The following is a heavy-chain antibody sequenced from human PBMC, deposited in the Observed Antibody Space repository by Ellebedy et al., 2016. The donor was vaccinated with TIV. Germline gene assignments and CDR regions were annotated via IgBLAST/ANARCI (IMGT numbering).Heavy chain of an antibody. CDR3: TRQWGGSVHS. CDR2: VYDSGTT. CDR1: GDFIRSYY. D-gene: IGHD1-26*01. J-gene: IGHJ4*02. V-gene: IGHV4-59*08. Sequence: MPGGSLRLSCTVSGDFIRSYYWGWIRQSPRKALEWIGYVYDSGTTSYNPSLKSRVTISSDTSRNQFSLKLTSVTAADTAVYYCTRQWGGSVHSWGQGTLVTVSS.